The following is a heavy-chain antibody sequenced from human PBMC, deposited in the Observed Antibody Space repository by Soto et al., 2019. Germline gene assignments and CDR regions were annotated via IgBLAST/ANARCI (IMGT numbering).Heavy chain of an antibody. J-gene: IGHJ4*02. CDR2: VYRTGST. CDR3: ARARATIAAAAIFDC. D-gene: IGHD6-13*01. Sequence: QVQLQESGPGLVKPSGTLSLTCAVSGGSISTSNWWSWVRQPAGKGLEWIGEVYRTGSTTYNPSLESRLTISVDKSKNQFSLKLTSVTAADTAVYYCARARATIAAAAIFDCWGQGTLVTVSS. CDR1: GGSISTSNW. V-gene: IGHV4-4*02.